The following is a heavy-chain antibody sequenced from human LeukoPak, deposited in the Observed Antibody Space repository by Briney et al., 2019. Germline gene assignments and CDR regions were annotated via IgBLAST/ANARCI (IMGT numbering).Heavy chain of an antibody. CDR2: IYYSGST. CDR3: ARVVSGVPAAGNWFDP. J-gene: IGHJ5*02. Sequence: SETLSLTCTVSGGSISSYYWSWIRQPPGKGLEWIGYIYYSGSTNYNPSLKSRVTISVDTSKNQFSLKLSSVTAADTAVYYCARVVSGVPAAGNWFDPWGQGTLVTVSS. V-gene: IGHV4-59*08. CDR1: GGSISSYY. D-gene: IGHD2-2*01.